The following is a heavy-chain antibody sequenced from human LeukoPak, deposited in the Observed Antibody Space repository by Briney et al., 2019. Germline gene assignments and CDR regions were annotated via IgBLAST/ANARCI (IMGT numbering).Heavy chain of an antibody. V-gene: IGHV1-18*01. J-gene: IGHJ4*02. CDR1: GYTFTRYG. Sequence: ASVKVSCKASGYTFTRYGVSWVRQAPGQGPEWMGWISAYTGNTNYAQKFQGRVSMTTGTSTTTAYMELRSLRSDDTAVYYCARSYSSSSNFDYWGQGTLVTVSS. D-gene: IGHD6-6*01. CDR2: ISAYTGNT. CDR3: ARSYSSSSNFDY.